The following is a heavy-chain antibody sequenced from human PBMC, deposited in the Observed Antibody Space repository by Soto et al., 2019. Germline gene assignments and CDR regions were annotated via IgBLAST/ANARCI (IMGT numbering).Heavy chain of an antibody. J-gene: IGHJ6*02. CDR1: GFAVSGNY. CDR3: ARSRTGTTYGGMDV. D-gene: IGHD1-7*01. CDR2: IHSGGDT. V-gene: IGHV3-66*01. Sequence: EVQLVESGGDLVQRGGSLRLGCAASGFAVSGNYLTWVRQARGKGLEWVSVIHSGGDTQYADSVRGRFTISRDNSKNTLYLQMNSLRAEDTAVYYCARSRTGTTYGGMDVWGQGTTVTVSS.